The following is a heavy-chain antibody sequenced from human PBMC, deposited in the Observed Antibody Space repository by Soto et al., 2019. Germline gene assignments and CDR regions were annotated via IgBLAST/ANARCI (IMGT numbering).Heavy chain of an antibody. CDR3: VRVVGAVDY. CDR2: MNPNSGNT. V-gene: IGHV1-8*01. Sequence: ASVKVSCKASGYTFTSYDINWVRQATGQGLEWMGWMNPNSGNTGSAQKFQGRVTMTRDTSTRTAYMELSRLTSEGTAVYYCVRVVGAVDYWGQGTLVTVSS. D-gene: IGHD4-17*01. J-gene: IGHJ4*02. CDR1: GYTFTSYD.